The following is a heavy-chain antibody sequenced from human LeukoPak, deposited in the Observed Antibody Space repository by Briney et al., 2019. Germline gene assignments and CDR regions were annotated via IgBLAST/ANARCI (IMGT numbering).Heavy chain of an antibody. J-gene: IGHJ4*02. CDR1: GGSISSYY. CDR2: IYTSGST. D-gene: IGHD3-22*01. Sequence: SETPSLTXTVSGGSISSYYWSWIRQPAGKGLEWIGRIYTSGSTNYNPSLKSRVTMSVDTSKNQFSLKLSSVTAADTAVYYCAREGEGYYDSSGYYQMFDYWGQGTLVTVSS. CDR3: AREGEGYYDSSGYYQMFDY. V-gene: IGHV4-4*07.